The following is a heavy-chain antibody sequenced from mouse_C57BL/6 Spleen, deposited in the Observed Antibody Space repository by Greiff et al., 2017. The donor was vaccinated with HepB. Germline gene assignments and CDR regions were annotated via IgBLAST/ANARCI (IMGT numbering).Heavy chain of an antibody. CDR3: AREEVITTVVAETDYAMDY. Sequence: VQLQQSGAELAKPGASVKLSCKASGYTFTSYWMHWVKQRPGQGLEWIGYINPSSGYTKYNQKFKDKATLTADKSSSTAYMQLSSLTYEDSAVYYCAREEVITTVVAETDYAMDYWGQGTSVTVSS. V-gene: IGHV1-7*01. J-gene: IGHJ4*01. D-gene: IGHD1-1*01. CDR2: INPSSGYT. CDR1: GYTFTSYW.